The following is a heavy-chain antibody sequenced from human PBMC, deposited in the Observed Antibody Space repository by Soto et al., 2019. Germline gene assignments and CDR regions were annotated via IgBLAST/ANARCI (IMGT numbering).Heavy chain of an antibody. D-gene: IGHD3-3*01. CDR1: GFTFGDYA. Sequence: PGGSLRLSCTASGFTFGDYAMSWVRQAPGKGLQWVGFIRGKPYGGTTDYAASVKGRFIISRDDSKSIAYLQMNSLKTEDTAVYYCTRGGYDFWSGYPPPFYGMDVWGQGTTVTVSS. V-gene: IGHV3-49*04. CDR2: IRGKPYGGTT. CDR3: TRGGYDFWSGYPPPFYGMDV. J-gene: IGHJ6*02.